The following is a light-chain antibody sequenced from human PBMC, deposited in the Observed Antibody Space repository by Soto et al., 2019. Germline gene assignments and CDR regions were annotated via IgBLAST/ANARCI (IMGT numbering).Light chain of an antibody. Sequence: EVVLTQSPATLSLSPGDSATLSCRASQSISELLGWYQHKPGQAPRLLIFDASKRAEGVPARFSGSGSGTDFTLTISSLEPEDFAVYYCQKYNSAPFAFGPGTKVDI. CDR2: DAS. J-gene: IGKJ3*01. V-gene: IGKV3-11*01. CDR1: QSISEL. CDR3: QKYNSAPFA.